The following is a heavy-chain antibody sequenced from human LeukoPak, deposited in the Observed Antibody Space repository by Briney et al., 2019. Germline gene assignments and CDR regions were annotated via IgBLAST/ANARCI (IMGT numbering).Heavy chain of an antibody. V-gene: IGHV3-23*01. CDR1: GFTFSSYA. CDR3: AKGRKRTTVTTFDY. J-gene: IGHJ4*02. CDR2: ISGSGGST. Sequence: GGSLGLYCAASGFTFSSYAMSWVRQAPGKELEWVSAISGSGGSTYYADSVKGRFTISRDNSKNTLYLQMNSLRAEDTAVYYCAKGRKRTTVTTFDYWGQGTLVTVSS. D-gene: IGHD4-17*01.